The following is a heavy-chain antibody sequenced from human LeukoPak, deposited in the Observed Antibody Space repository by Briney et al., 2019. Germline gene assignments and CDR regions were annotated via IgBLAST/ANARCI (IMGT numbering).Heavy chain of an antibody. CDR1: GGSFSGYY. J-gene: IGHJ4*02. Sequence: PSETLSLTCAVYGGSFSGYYWSWIRQPPGKGLEWIGEINHSGSTNYNPSLKSRVTISVDTSKNQFSLKLSSVTAADTAVYYCARAMGGYIRAGFDYWGQGTLVTVSS. CDR3: ARAMGGYIRAGFDY. V-gene: IGHV4-34*01. CDR2: INHSGST. D-gene: IGHD5-12*01.